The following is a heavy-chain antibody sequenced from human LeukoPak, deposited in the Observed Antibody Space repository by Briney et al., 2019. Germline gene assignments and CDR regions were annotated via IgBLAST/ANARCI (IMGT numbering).Heavy chain of an antibody. CDR2: MNPNSGNT. J-gene: IGHJ4*02. D-gene: IGHD3-16*01. V-gene: IGHV1-8*01. CDR1: GYTFTSYD. Sequence: GASVKVSCKASGYTFTSYDINWVRQATGQGLEWMGWMNPNSGNTGYAQKFQGRVTMTRSTSISTAYMELSSLRSEDTAVYYCARSDYVWGSYGYWGQGTLVTVSS. CDR3: ARSDYVWGSYGY.